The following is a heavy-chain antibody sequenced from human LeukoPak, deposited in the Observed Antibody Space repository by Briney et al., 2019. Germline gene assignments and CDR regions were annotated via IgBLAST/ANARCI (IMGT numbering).Heavy chain of an antibody. V-gene: IGHV3-66*01. J-gene: IGHJ4*02. CDR3: ARAQPNSGSSFDY. D-gene: IGHD3-22*01. CDR2: IYSGGST. Sequence: GGSLRLSCAASGFTVSNNYMSWVRQAPGKGLEWVSVIYSGGSTYYADSVKGRFTISRGTSKNTLYLQMNSLRAEDTAMYYCARAQPNSGSSFDYWGQGTLVTVSS. CDR1: GFTVSNNY.